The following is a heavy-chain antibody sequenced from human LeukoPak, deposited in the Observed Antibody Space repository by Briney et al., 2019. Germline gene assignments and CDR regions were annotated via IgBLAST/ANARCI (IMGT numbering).Heavy chain of an antibody. J-gene: IGHJ3*02. CDR3: ARDSGYSSFGGAFDI. Sequence: GGTLRLTCEASGFTFTSYDMIWVRQAPGKVLVWVSRIISDGSNTNYADSVKGRFTISRDNAKNTLYLQMNSLRAEDTAVYYCARDSGYSSFGGAFDIWGQGTMVTVSS. D-gene: IGHD6-19*01. CDR2: IISDGSNT. V-gene: IGHV3-74*01. CDR1: GFTFTSYD.